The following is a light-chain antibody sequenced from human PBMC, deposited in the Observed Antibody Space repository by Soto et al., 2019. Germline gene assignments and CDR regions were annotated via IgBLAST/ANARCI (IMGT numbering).Light chain of an antibody. CDR1: SSNIETNL. CDR2: EVS. V-gene: IGLV1-44*01. Sequence: QSVLTQPPSASGTPGQRVTISCSGSSSNIETNLVHWYQHLPGASPRLMIYEVSKRPSGVPDRFSGSKSGNTASLTVSGLQAEDEADYYCSSYAGSIVVFGGGTQLTVL. CDR3: SSYAGSIVV. J-gene: IGLJ2*01.